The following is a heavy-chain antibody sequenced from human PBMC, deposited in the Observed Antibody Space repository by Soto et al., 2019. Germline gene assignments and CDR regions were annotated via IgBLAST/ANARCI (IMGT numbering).Heavy chain of an antibody. CDR2: IYYSGST. Sequence: SETLSLTCTVSGGSISSGGYYWSRIRQHPGKGLEWIGYIYYSGSTYYKPSLKVLVTLSVDTSKTHFSLKLSSVTAADTAVYYCGRVPSRRDLTHYWGQETLVTVPS. CDR1: GGSISSGGYY. D-gene: IGHD2-15*01. J-gene: IGHJ4*02. V-gene: IGHV4-31*01. CDR3: GRVPSRRDLTHY.